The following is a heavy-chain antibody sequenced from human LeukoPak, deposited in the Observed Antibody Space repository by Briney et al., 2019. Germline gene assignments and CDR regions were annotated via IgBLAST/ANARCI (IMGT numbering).Heavy chain of an antibody. CDR2: VSGCGGGT. CDR1: GFTFSSYA. Sequence: GGSLRLSCAVSGFTFSSYAMSWIRKAPGKGLGWVWVVSGCGGGTYYADSVLGRLTISRDNSKNTLYLQMNCLRAEDTAVYYCAKGQGGSYVYNWFDPWGQGSLVTVSS. D-gene: IGHD1-26*01. V-gene: IGHV3-23*01. CDR3: AKGQGGSYVYNWFDP. J-gene: IGHJ5*02.